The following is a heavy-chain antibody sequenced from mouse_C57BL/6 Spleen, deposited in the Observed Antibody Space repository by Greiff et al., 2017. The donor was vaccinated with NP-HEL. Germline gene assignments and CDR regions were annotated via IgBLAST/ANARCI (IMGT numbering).Heavy chain of an antibody. CDR2: IDPSDSYT. V-gene: IGHV1-69*01. CDR1: GYTFTSYW. CDR3: ASSCGRNCYFDY. Sequence: QVHVKQPGAELVMPGASVKLSCKASGYTFTSYWMHWVKQRPGQGLEWIGEIDPSDSYTNYNQKFKGKSTLTVDKSSSTAYMQLSSLTSEDSAGYYCASSCGRNCYFDYWGQGTTLTVSS. J-gene: IGHJ2*01. D-gene: IGHD1-1*01.